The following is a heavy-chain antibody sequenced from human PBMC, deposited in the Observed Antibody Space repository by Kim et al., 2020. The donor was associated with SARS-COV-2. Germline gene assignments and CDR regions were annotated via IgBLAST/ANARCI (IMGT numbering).Heavy chain of an antibody. V-gene: IGHV4-39*01. CDR1: VRSTSTRGTC. CDR3: AKILGEGKGWPYYYYAMDV. CDR2: SESGCGT. J-gene: IGHJ6*02. Sequence: SETRSLTCALSVRSTSTRGTCCAMSLENPVRGGYEDTASESGCGTYHRPSLKRRVTMPVDTSKNQFSLRLNAVTAADTAVYYCAKILGEGKGWPYYYYAMDVWGHGTTVTVSS. D-gene: IGHD3-10*01.